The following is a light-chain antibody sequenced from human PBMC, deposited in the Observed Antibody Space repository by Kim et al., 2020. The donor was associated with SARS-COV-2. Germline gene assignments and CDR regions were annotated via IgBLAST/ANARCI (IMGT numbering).Light chain of an antibody. CDR3: QSYHSTGVV. V-gene: IGLV6-57*03. CDR2: EDS. J-gene: IGLJ2*01. Sequence: PHACTRSRSFIASNYVQWYQQRPGSVPIIVIYEDSQSPSGVPDRFSGSIDSSSNTASLTISGLRPADEADYYCQSYHSTGVVFGGGTQLTVL. CDR1: RSFIASNY.